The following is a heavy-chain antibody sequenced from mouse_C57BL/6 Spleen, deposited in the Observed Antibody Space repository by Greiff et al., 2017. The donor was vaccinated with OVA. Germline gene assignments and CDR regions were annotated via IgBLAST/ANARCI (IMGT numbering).Heavy chain of an antibody. V-gene: IGHV10-1*01. CDR1: GFSFNTYA. Sequence: EVHLVESGGGLVQPKGSLKLSCAASGFSFNTYAMNWVRQAPGKGLEWVARIRSKSNNYATYYADSVKDRFTISRDDSESMLYLQMNNLKTEDTAMYYCVPSYGSSSWFAYWGQGTLVTVSA. J-gene: IGHJ3*01. CDR3: VPSYGSSSWFAY. D-gene: IGHD1-1*01. CDR2: IRSKSNNYAT.